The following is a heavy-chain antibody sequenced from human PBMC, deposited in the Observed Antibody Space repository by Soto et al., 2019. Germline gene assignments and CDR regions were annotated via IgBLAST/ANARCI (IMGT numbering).Heavy chain of an antibody. CDR1: GYTFTSYG. D-gene: IGHD2-2*01. Sequence: ASVKVSCKASGYTFTSYGISWVRQAPGQGLEWMGWISAYNGNTNYAQKLQGRVTMTTDTSTSTAYMELRSLRSDDTAVYYCARGPYCSSTSCYGSDAFDIWGQGTMVTV. J-gene: IGHJ3*02. CDR2: ISAYNGNT. V-gene: IGHV1-18*01. CDR3: ARGPYCSSTSCYGSDAFDI.